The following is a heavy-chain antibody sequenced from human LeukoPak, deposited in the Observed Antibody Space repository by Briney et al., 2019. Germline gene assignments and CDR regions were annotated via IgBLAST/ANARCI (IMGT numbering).Heavy chain of an antibody. CDR2: LHHSGST. CDR3: ARVGGDDSTGHYSVDY. CDR1: GYSITSTYW. D-gene: IGHD3-22*01. Sequence: SETLSLTCAVSGYSITSTYWWGWIRPTPGRGLEWIGSLHHSGSTSYSPSLKSRVTISVDASKNQFSLRLSSVTAADTAVYYCARVGGDDSTGHYSVDYWGQGTLVTVSS. J-gene: IGHJ4*02. V-gene: IGHV4-38-2*01.